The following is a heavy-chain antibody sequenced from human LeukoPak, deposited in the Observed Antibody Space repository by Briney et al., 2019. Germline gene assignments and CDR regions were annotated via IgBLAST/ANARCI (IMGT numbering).Heavy chain of an antibody. J-gene: IGHJ4*02. D-gene: IGHD4-17*01. Sequence: GGSLRLSCVVSGSSFSGQWMNWVRQAPGKGLEWVSAISGSAGSTHYADSVKGRFTISRDNSKNTLYLQMDSLRADDTAVYYCAKGRAKATVTAGDHWGQGTLATVSS. CDR2: ISGSAGST. CDR1: GSSFSGQW. V-gene: IGHV3-23*01. CDR3: AKGRAKATVTAGDH.